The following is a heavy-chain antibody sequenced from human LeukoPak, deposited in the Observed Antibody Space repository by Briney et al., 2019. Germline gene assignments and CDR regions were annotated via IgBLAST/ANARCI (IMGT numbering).Heavy chain of an antibody. J-gene: IGHJ5*02. V-gene: IGHV1-46*01. Sequence: ASVKVSCKASGYTFTSYAMHWVRQAPGQGLEWMGIINPSGGSTSYAQKFQGRVTMTRDTSTSTVYMELSSLRSEDTAVYYCARDDNPDYGDYSTWFDPWGQGTLVTVSS. CDR1: GYTFTSYA. CDR3: ARDDNPDYGDYSTWFDP. D-gene: IGHD4-17*01. CDR2: INPSGGST.